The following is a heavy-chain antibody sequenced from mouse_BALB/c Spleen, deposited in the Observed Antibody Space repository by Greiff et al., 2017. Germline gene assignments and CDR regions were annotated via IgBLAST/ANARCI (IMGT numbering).Heavy chain of an antibody. V-gene: IGHV3-2*02. J-gene: IGHJ3*01. CDR1: GYSITSDYA. CDR2: ISYSGST. Sequence: EVQLKESGPGLVKPSQSLSLTCTVTGYSITSDYAWNWIRQFPGNKLEWMGYISYSGSTSYNPSLKSRISITRDTSKNQFFLQLNSVTTEDTATYYCARRGSSGSAWFAYWGQGTLVTVSA. D-gene: IGHD3-1*01. CDR3: ARRGSSGSAWFAY.